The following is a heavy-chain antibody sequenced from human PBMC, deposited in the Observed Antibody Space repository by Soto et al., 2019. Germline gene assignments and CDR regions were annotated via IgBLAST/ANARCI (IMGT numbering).Heavy chain of an antibody. D-gene: IGHD5-12*01. J-gene: IGHJ4*02. V-gene: IGHV4-39*01. CDR2: IFYSGST. CDR3: ASAPGFNLFDS. CDR1: GGSFSSSTYY. Sequence: QLQLQESGPRLVKPAETLSLTCIVSGGSFSSSTYYGGWIRQPPGKGLEWIGSIFYSGSTYYNPSLKSRVPLSVDTSKNRFSLKLSSVTAADTAVYYCASAPGFNLFDSWGQGTLVTVSS.